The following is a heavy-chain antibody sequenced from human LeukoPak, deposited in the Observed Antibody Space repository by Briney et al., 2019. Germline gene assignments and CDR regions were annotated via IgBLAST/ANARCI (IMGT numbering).Heavy chain of an antibody. J-gene: IGHJ4*02. CDR2: INANSGGT. CDR1: GYTFTGYY. D-gene: IGHD1-1*01. V-gene: IGHV1-2*06. CDR3: ASSHKGTTTAISSFDY. Sequence: ASVKVSCKASGYTFTGYYIHWVRQAPGQGLGWMGRINANSGGTNYAQWFQGRVTMARDTSISTAYMKLRRLRSDDTAVYYCASSHKGTTTAISSFDYWGQGTLVTVSS.